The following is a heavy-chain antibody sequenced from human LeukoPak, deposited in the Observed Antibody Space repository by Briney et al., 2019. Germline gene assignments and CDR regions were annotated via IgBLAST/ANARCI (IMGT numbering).Heavy chain of an antibody. CDR3: ARHRGGYIAALAEY. D-gene: IGHD6-6*01. J-gene: IGHJ4*02. CDR2: IYYSGST. CDR1: GYSISSGYY. Sequence: SETLSLTCAVSGYSISSGYYWGWIRQPPGKGLKWIGSIYYSGSTYYNPSLKSRVTISVDKSKNQFSLKLSSVTAADTAVYYCARHRGGYIAALAEYWGQGTLVTVSS. V-gene: IGHV4-38-2*01.